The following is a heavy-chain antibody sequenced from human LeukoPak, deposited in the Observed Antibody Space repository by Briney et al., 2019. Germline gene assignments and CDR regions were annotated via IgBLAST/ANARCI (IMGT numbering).Heavy chain of an antibody. CDR2: IYSDNT. CDR3: ARRAGAYSHPYDY. D-gene: IGHD4/OR15-4a*01. J-gene: IGHJ4*02. V-gene: IGHV3-53*01. Sequence: GGSLRLSCTVSGFTVSSNSMSWVRQAPGKGLEWVSYIYSDNTHYSDSVKGRFTISRDNSKNTLYLQMNSLRAEDTAVYYCARRAGAYSHPYDYWGQGTLVTVSS. CDR1: GFTVSSNS.